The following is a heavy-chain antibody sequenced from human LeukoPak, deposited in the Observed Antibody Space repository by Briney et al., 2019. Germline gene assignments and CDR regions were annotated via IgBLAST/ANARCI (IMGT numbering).Heavy chain of an antibody. CDR2: ISSSSGYI. CDR3: AELGITMIGGV. Sequence: GGSLRLSCAASGFTFSTYSMNWVRQAPGKGLEWVSSISSSSGYIYYADSVKGRFTLSRDNAMNSLYLQMNSLRAEDTAVYYCAELGITMIGGVWGKGTTVTISS. CDR1: GFTFSTYS. D-gene: IGHD3-10*02. J-gene: IGHJ6*04. V-gene: IGHV3-21*01.